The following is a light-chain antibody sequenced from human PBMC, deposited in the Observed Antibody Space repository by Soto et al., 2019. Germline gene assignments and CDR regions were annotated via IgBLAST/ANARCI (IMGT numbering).Light chain of an antibody. Sequence: EVVMTQSPATVSVSPGEGVTLSCRASQTISNDLAWYQQKTGQAPRLLIYGASTRATGVPARSSGGGSGTEFTLPISSLQSEDFAFYYCQQNNKSPPVTFGRGTKVEIK. J-gene: IGKJ4*01. CDR1: QTISND. CDR2: GAS. V-gene: IGKV3-15*01. CDR3: QQNNKSPPVT.